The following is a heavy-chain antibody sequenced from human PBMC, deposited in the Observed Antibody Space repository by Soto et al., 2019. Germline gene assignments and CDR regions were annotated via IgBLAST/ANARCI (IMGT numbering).Heavy chain of an antibody. Sequence: LSLTCTVSGGSISSYYWSWIRQPPGKGLEWIGYIYYSGSTNYNPSLKSRVTISVDTSKNQFSLKLSSVTAADTAVYYCARQGLYGGATDWFDPWGQGTLVTVSS. V-gene: IGHV4-59*08. D-gene: IGHD1-26*01. CDR3: ARQGLYGGATDWFDP. CDR2: IYYSGST. CDR1: GGSISSYY. J-gene: IGHJ5*02.